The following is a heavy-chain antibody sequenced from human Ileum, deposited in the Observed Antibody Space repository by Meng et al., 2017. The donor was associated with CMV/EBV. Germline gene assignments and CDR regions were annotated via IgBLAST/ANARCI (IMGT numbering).Heavy chain of an antibody. V-gene: IGHV4-30-4*08. CDR1: GGSISSGDYY. Sequence: QVQRQASAPGLVKPSQTLSLTCTVSGGSISSGDYYWSWIREPPGKGLEWIGYINYRGTTYYNPSLKSRLTISVDTSNNQFSLILSSVTAADTALYYCARAISGHYYVPWGQGTLVTVSS. J-gene: IGHJ1*01. CDR3: ARAISGHYYVP. D-gene: IGHD3-22*01. CDR2: INYRGTT.